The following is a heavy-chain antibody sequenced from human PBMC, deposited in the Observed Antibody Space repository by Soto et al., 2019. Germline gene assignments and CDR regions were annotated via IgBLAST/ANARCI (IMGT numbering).Heavy chain of an antibody. J-gene: IGHJ5*02. CDR3: ARDGKNLNDNVVVPAVMGAGGFDP. CDR2: IIPIFGTA. D-gene: IGHD2-2*01. CDR1: GGTFSSYA. Sequence: QVQLVQSGAEVKKPGSSVKVSCKASGGTFSSYAISWVRQAPGQGLEWMGGIIPIFGTANYAQKFQGRVTITADESTNTAYMELSSLRSEDTAVYYCARDGKNLNDNVVVPAVMGAGGFDPWGQGNLVTVSS. V-gene: IGHV1-69*01.